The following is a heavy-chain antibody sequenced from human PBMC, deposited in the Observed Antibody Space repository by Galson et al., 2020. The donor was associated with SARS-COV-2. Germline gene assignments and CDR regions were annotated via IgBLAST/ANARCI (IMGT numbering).Heavy chain of an antibody. D-gene: IGHD2-21*02. CDR3: AREWGDISSSVFDD. CDR1: GYTFTSYH. J-gene: IGHJ4*02. CDR2: INPRDDIT. Sequence: ASVKVSCKTSGYTFTSYHLHWVRQAPGQGLEWVGIINPRDDITTYAQKFQGRVTVTRDTSTSTVYMELSSLRREDTAVYFCAREWGDISSSVFDDGGRGTLVTVSS. V-gene: IGHV1-46*01.